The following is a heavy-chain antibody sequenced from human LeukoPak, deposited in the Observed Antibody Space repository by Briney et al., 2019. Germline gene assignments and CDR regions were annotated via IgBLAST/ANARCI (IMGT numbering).Heavy chain of an antibody. CDR3: ARRRELAAYDCYYYYMDV. Sequence: SVKVSCKASGGTFSSYAISWVRQAPGQGLEWMGGIIPIFGTANYAQKFQGRVTITTDESTSTAYMELSSLRSEDTAVYYCARRRELAAYDCYYYYMDVWGKGTTVTVSS. D-gene: IGHD2-15*01. J-gene: IGHJ6*03. V-gene: IGHV1-69*05. CDR2: IIPIFGTA. CDR1: GGTFSSYA.